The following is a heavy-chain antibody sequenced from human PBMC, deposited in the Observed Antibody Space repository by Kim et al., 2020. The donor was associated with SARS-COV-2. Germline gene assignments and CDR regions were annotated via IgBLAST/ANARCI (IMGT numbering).Heavy chain of an antibody. Sequence: SETLSLTCAVYGGSFSGYYWSWIRQPPGKGLEWIGEINHSGSTNYNPSLKSRVTISVDTSKNQFSLKLSSVTAADTAVYYCASIEGSSGLGDYWGQGTLVTVSS. D-gene: IGHD3-22*01. CDR3: ASIEGSSGLGDY. CDR2: INHSGST. J-gene: IGHJ4*02. CDR1: GGSFSGYY. V-gene: IGHV4-34*01.